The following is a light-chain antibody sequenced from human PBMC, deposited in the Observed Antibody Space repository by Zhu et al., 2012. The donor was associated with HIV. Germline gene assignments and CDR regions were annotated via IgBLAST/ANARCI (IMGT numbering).Light chain of an antibody. V-gene: IGKV3-20*01. Sequence: IVLTQSPGTLSLSPGERATLSCRASQSITTSYVAWYQQKPGQSPRLLIYASSSRATGIPDRFIGSGSGTDYTLTISSLQPEDFATYYCQQYYSTPFTFGPGTKVDI. CDR3: QQYYSTPFT. CDR2: ASS. J-gene: IGKJ3*01. CDR1: QSITTSY.